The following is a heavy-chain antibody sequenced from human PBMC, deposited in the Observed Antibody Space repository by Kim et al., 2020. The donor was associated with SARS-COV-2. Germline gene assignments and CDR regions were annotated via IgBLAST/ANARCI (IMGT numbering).Heavy chain of an antibody. V-gene: IGHV3-48*02. D-gene: IGHD1-26*01. J-gene: IGHJ3*02. CDR3: ARDERRSQYALYI. Sequence: ADSVKGRFTISRDNDKHSLYLQMNGLRDEDSAVYYCARDERRSQYALYIWGPGAMVTVSS.